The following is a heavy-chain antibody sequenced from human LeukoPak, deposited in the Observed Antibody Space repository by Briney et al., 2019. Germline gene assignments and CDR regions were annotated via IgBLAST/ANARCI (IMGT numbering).Heavy chain of an antibody. CDR2: INPNSGGT. J-gene: IGHJ4*02. Sequence: ASVKVSCKASGYTFTGYYMHWVRQAPGQGLEWMGWINPNSGGTNYAQKFQGRVTMTRDTSISTAYMELSRLRSDDTAVYYCARFRWDNWNDANFDYWGQGTLVTVSS. D-gene: IGHD1-20*01. CDR1: GYTFTGYY. V-gene: IGHV1-2*02. CDR3: ARFRWDNWNDANFDY.